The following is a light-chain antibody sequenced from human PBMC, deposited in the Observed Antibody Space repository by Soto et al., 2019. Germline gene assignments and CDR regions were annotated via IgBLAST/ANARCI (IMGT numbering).Light chain of an antibody. CDR3: YEGSNWPPIT. V-gene: IGKV3D-20*02. CDR2: DAS. CDR1: QTVSSTY. Sequence: EIVLKQSPGALSLSPGERATLSCRTSQTVSSTYFAWYQQRPGLAPRLLFSDASTRATGIPDRFSCSGSGRDFTLTISRLEPEDFAVYYCYEGSNWPPITFGQGTRLEIK. J-gene: IGKJ5*01.